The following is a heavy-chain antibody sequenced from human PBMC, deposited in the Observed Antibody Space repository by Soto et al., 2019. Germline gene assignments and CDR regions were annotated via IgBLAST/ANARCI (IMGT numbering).Heavy chain of an antibody. D-gene: IGHD2-21*01. J-gene: IGHJ3*02. Sequence: EVQLVESGGGLVQPGGSLRLSCAASGFTFGRHWMHWIRQTPGEGLVSISRVNPEATITDYADSVRGRFTISRDHAKSTLYLEMHSLTAEDTGVYYCARPKGAAYSAFDIWGQGTKVTVSS. CDR1: GFTFGRHW. CDR3: ARPKGAAYSAFDI. CDR2: VNPEATIT. V-gene: IGHV3-74*01.